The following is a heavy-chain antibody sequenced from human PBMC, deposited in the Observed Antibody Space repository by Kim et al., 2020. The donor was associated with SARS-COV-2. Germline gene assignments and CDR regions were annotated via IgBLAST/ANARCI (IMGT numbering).Heavy chain of an antibody. V-gene: IGHV1-2*04. CDR3: AREVGAGDSSGTSGRFDP. Sequence: ASVKVSCKASGYTFTGYYMHWVRQAPGQGLEWMGWINPNSGGTNYAQKFQGWVTMTRDTSISTAYMELSRLRSDDTAVYYCAREVGAGDSSGTSGRFDPWGEGTLVTVSS. CDR1: GYTFTGYY. CDR2: INPNSGGT. D-gene: IGHD3-22*01. J-gene: IGHJ5*02.